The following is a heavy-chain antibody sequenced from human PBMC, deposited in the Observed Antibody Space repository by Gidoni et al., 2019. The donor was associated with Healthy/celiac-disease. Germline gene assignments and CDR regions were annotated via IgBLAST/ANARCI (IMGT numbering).Heavy chain of an antibody. D-gene: IGHD2-15*01. J-gene: IGHJ1*01. CDR1: GSSFTSYR. Sequence: EVQLVQSGAEVKKPGESLTISCKGSGSSFTSYRIGWVRQMPGKGLEWMGIIYPGDSDTRYSPSFQGQVTISADKSISTAYLQWSSLKASDTAMYYCARVGSHCSGGSCYPEYFQHWGQGTLVTVSS. CDR2: IYPGDSDT. V-gene: IGHV5-51*03. CDR3: ARVGSHCSGGSCYPEYFQH.